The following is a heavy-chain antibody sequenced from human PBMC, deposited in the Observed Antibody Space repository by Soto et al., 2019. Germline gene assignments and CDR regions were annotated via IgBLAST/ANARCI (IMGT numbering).Heavy chain of an antibody. CDR2: INQGGGDK. Sequence: EEQLVESGGDLVQPGESLRLSCVGSGFTFGNHWLTWIRQAPGKGLEWVANINQGGGDKYYMESVKGRFTISRDNSKNSVFLQMNSLRAEDTAVYYCSRGHYGMDVWGQGPTVIVSS. CDR3: SRGHYGMDV. CDR1: GFTFGNHW. J-gene: IGHJ6*02. V-gene: IGHV3-7*01.